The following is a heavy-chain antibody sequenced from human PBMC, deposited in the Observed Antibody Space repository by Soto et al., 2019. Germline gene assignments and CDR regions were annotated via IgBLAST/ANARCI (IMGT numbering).Heavy chain of an antibody. CDR1: GYNFIAYY. CDR2: INPSSGAT. CDR3: AKYCGGDCRHFDA. J-gene: IGHJ4*02. Sequence: QVQLVQSGAEVKKPGSSVKLSWKASGYNFIAYYIYWVRQAPGQGPEWMGMINPSSGATNYAQKFQGRVTVTRDTSTSTAYLELSSLRSEDAAVYYCAKYCGGDCRHFDAWGQGTLVTVSS. V-gene: IGHV1-46*01. D-gene: IGHD2-21*02.